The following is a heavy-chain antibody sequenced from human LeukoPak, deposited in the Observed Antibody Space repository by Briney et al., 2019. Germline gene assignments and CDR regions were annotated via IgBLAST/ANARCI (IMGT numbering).Heavy chain of an antibody. V-gene: IGHV3-53*04. Sequence: GGSLRLSCAASGFNVSSNYMTWVRQAPGKGLEWVSVIYRGGSTYYADSVKGRFTISRHNSRDTMYLQMNSLRTEDTAVYYCARVEQQPRAVCGMDVWGQGTTVTVSS. J-gene: IGHJ6*02. CDR3: ARVEQQPRAVCGMDV. CDR1: GFNVSSNY. CDR2: IYRGGST. D-gene: IGHD6-13*01.